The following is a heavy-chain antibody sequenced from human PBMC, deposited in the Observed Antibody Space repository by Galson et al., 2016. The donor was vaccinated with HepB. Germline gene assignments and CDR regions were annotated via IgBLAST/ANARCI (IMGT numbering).Heavy chain of an antibody. CDR2: ISPYNGNI. V-gene: IGHV1-18*01. Sequence: QSGAEVKKPGASVKVSCTASGYTFTAYGINWVRQAPGQGLEWMGWISPYNGNINYAQKLQGRVTMTTDTSTSTAYMELRSLRSDDTAVYYCARGTWRNCRDTTCYLIDYWGQGTLVTVSS. CDR1: GYTFTAYG. J-gene: IGHJ4*02. D-gene: IGHD2-2*01. CDR3: ARGTWRNCRDTTCYLIDY.